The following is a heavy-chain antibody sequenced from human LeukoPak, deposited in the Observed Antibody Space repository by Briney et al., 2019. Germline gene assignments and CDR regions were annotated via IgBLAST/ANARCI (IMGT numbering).Heavy chain of an antibody. CDR3: ARVPYCGGDCYSHDAFDI. D-gene: IGHD2-21*01. CDR1: GYTFTSYG. V-gene: IGHV1-18*01. J-gene: IGHJ3*02. Sequence: GASVKVSCKASGYTFTSYGISWVRQAPGQGLEWMGWISAYNGNTNYAQKLQGRVTMTTDTSTSTAYMELSSLRSEDTAVYYCARVPYCGGDCYSHDAFDIWGQGTMVTVSS. CDR2: ISAYNGNT.